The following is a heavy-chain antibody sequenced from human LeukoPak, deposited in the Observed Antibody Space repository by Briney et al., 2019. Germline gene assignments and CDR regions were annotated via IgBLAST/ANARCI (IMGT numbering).Heavy chain of an antibody. CDR1: GFTFSSYA. J-gene: IGHJ4*02. V-gene: IGHV3-30*04. Sequence: GGSLRLSCAASGFTFSSYAMHWVRQAPGKGLEWVAVISYDGSNKYYADSVKGRFTISRDNSKNTLYLQMNSLRAEDTAVYYCAKKNGDYLVGDGHFDYWGQGTLVTVSS. CDR3: AKKNGDYLVGDGHFDY. D-gene: IGHD4-17*01. CDR2: ISYDGSNK.